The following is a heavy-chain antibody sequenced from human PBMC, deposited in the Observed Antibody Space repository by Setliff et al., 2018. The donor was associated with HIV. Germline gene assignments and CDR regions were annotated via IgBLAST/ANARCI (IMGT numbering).Heavy chain of an antibody. CDR3: ARGTPYIYDRSGYNGGRDSYYYMDV. D-gene: IGHD3-22*01. CDR1: GYTFTSYG. V-gene: IGHV1-18*01. Sequence: KVSCKASGYTFTSYGLCWVRQAPGQGLEWMGWISGYNGNTNYAQKFQGRVTMTTDTSTSTAYMDLRSLRSDDTAVYYCARGTPYIYDRSGYNGGRDSYYYMDVWGKGATVTVSS. J-gene: IGHJ6*03. CDR2: ISGYNGNT.